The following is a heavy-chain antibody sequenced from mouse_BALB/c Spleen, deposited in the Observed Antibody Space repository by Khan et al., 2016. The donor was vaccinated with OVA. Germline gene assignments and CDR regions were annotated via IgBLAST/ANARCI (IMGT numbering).Heavy chain of an antibody. CDR3: ARDRQYYGYLYEAIDY. CDR1: GFSLTNYG. CDR2: IWAGGGT. Sequence: QVQLKESGPGLVAPSQSLSITCSVSGFSLTNYGLHWIRQPPGKGLEWLGVIWAGGGTNYNSALMSRLRLRKDNFKSQAFLKRKRLQTEDTAMYYGARDRQYYGYLYEAIDYWDQGTSDTVSS. D-gene: IGHD1-2*01. V-gene: IGHV2-9*02. J-gene: IGHJ4*01.